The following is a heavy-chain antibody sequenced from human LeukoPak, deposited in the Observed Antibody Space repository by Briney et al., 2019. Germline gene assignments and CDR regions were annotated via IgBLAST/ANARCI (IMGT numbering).Heavy chain of an antibody. CDR3: ARVGDHFHWYLDL. J-gene: IGHJ2*01. Sequence: GGSLTLSCAASGFSVSTKYMNWVRQAPGKGLEWVSILYSGSDTYYADSVEGRFIISRDSSKNTLFLQMNDLRVEDTAVYYCARVGDHFHWYLDLWGRGTLVTISS. V-gene: IGHV3-53*01. D-gene: IGHD3-3*02. CDR1: GFSVSTKY. CDR2: LYSGSDT.